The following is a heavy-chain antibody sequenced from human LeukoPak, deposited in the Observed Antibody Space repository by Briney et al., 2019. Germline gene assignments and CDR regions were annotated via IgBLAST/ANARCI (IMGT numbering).Heavy chain of an antibody. Sequence: GGSLRLSCAASGFTFSSYAMSWVRQAPGKGLEWVSAISGSGGSTYYADSMKGRFTISRDNSKNTLYLQMNSLRAEDTAVYYCAKGRVRGVIMYFDYWGQGTLVTVSS. CDR1: GFTFSSYA. CDR2: ISGSGGST. CDR3: AKGRVRGVIMYFDY. V-gene: IGHV3-23*01. J-gene: IGHJ4*02. D-gene: IGHD3-10*01.